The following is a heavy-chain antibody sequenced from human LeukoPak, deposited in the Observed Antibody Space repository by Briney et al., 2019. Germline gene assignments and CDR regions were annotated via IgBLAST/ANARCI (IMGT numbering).Heavy chain of an antibody. J-gene: IGHJ5*02. CDR2: IYASGST. CDR3: ARDRYYETSGYVRWLDP. D-gene: IGHD3-22*01. Sequence: PSQTLSLTCTVSGGSISSGSYYWSWIRQPAGKGLEWIGRIYASGSTNYNPSLKSRVTMSIDTSKNQFSLKLSSVTAADTAIYYCARDRYYETSGYVRWLDPWGQGTLVTVSS. CDR1: GGSISSGSYY. V-gene: IGHV4-61*02.